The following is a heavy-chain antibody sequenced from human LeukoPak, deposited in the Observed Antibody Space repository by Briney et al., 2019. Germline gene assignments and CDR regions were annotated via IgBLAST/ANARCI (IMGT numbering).Heavy chain of an antibody. Sequence: GSSVKVSCKASGGTFSSYAISWVRQAPGQGLEWMGGIIPIFGTANYAQKFQGRVTITADKSTSTAYMELSSLRSEDTAVYYCARAMAPYGSGSYSPSGYFDYWGQGTLVTVSS. CDR2: IIPIFGTA. V-gene: IGHV1-69*06. CDR3: ARAMAPYGSGSYSPSGYFDY. D-gene: IGHD3-10*01. J-gene: IGHJ4*02. CDR1: GGTFSSYA.